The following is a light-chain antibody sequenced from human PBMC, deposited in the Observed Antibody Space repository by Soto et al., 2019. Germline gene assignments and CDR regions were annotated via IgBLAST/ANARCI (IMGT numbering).Light chain of an antibody. J-gene: IGKJ1*01. CDR3: QQYNKRPWT. CDR2: GAS. Sequence: EIVMTQSPATLSVSPGERATLSCRASQSVSTSLAWYQQNPGQSPRLLIYGASTRATGIPARFSGSGSGTEFTITISSLQSEDFALYYCQQYNKRPWTFGQGTKVEIK. V-gene: IGKV3-15*01. CDR1: QSVSTS.